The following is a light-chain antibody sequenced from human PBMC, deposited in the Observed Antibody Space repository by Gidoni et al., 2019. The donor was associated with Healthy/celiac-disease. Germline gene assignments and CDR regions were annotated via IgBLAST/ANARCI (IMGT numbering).Light chain of an antibody. CDR3: QQFNSYPPIT. J-gene: IGKJ4*01. CDR2: DAS. V-gene: IGKV1-13*02. CDR1: QGISSA. Sequence: AIPVTQAPSSLSAAVGDRVTITCRASQGISSALAWYQQKPGKAPKLLIYDASSLESGVPPRFSGSGSGTDFTLTISSLQPEDFATYYCQQFNSYPPITFGGGTKVEIK.